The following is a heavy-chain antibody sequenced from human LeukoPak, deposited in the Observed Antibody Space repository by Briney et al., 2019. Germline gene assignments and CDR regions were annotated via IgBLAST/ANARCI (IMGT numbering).Heavy chain of an antibody. V-gene: IGHV4-34*01. CDR1: GGSFSGYY. CDR2: INHSGST. Sequence: SETLCLTCAVYGGSFSGYYWSWIRQPPGKGLEWIGEINHSGSTNYNPSLKGRVTISVDTSKNQFSLKLSSVTAADTAVYYCAVFSGGYKFDPWGQGTLVTVSS. J-gene: IGHJ5*02. D-gene: IGHD3-10*01. CDR3: AVFSGGYKFDP.